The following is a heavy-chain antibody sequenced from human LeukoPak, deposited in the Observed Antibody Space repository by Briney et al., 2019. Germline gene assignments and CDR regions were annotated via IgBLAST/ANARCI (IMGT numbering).Heavy chain of an antibody. CDR3: ARHSAYIAVDPQGFDP. J-gene: IGHJ5*02. CDR1: GYSFTSYW. Sequence: GESQKISCKGSGYSFTSYWIGWVRQMPGKGLEWMGIIYPGDSDTRYSPSFQGQVTISADKSISTAYLQWSSLKASDTAMYYCARHSAYIAVDPQGFDPWGQGTLVTVSS. CDR2: IYPGDSDT. D-gene: IGHD6-19*01. V-gene: IGHV5-51*01.